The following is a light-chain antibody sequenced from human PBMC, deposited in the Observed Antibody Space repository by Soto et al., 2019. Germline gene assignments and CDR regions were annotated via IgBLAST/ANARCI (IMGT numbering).Light chain of an antibody. Sequence: DIQMTQSPSTLSASVGDRFTITCRASQGIAIWLSWYQQKPGKXPNXXIYDASNLKSGVPSRFRGSGSGTEGTITISSLQPEDGASYYCQQHRSYPVTFGGGTKVDIK. CDR1: QGIAIW. V-gene: IGKV1-5*01. CDR3: QQHRSYPVT. CDR2: DAS. J-gene: IGKJ4*01.